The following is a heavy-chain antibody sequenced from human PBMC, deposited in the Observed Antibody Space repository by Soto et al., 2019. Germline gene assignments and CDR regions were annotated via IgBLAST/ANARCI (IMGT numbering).Heavy chain of an antibody. J-gene: IGHJ5*02. CDR3: AREGLEYTSSGYNWFDP. CDR2: IIPIFGAA. Sequence: EASVKVSCKASGGTFSSYAINWVRQAPGQGLEWMGGIIPIFGAANYAQRFQGRVTITADESTSTAYMGLSSLRFEDTAVFYCAREGLEYTSSGYNWFDPWAQGTLVTVSA. V-gene: IGHV1-69*13. D-gene: IGHD1-26*01. CDR1: GGTFSSYA.